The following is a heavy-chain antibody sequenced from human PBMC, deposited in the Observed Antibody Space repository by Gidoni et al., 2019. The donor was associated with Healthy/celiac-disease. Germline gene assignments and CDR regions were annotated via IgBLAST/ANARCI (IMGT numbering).Heavy chain of an antibody. V-gene: IGHV1-3*01. Sequence: QVQLVQSGAEVKKPGASVKVSCKASGYTFTSYAMHWVRQAPGHRLEWMVWINAGNGNTKYSQKFQGRVTITRDTSASTAYMELSSLRSEDTAVYYCAREQDTSLHGDYVWGSYRRPFGYWGQGTLVTVSS. CDR3: AREQDTSLHGDYVWGSYRRPFGY. CDR2: INAGNGNT. J-gene: IGHJ4*02. D-gene: IGHD3-16*02. CDR1: GYTFTSYA.